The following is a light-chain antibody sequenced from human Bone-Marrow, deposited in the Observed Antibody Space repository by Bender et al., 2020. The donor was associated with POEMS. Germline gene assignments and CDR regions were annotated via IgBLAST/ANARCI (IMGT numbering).Light chain of an antibody. Sequence: SYELTQPPSVSVSPGQTARITCSGDALPKTYAYWYQQRSGQAPVLVIYEDSKRPSGIPERFSGSSSGTMATLTISGAQVEDEADYYCYSAVNSGNHTYVFGTGTKVTVL. CDR3: YSAVNSGNHTYV. CDR2: EDS. CDR1: ALPKTY. V-gene: IGLV3-10*01. J-gene: IGLJ1*01.